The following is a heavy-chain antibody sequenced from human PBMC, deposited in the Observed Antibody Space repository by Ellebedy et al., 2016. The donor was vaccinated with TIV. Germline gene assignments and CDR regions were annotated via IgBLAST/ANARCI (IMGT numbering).Heavy chain of an antibody. CDR3: AKMSSWGGFDY. J-gene: IGHJ4*02. Sequence: GGSLRLSCAASGFTFGSYTMSWVRQAPGKGPEWVSAIRGGGDNIEYADSVKGRFTITRDNSKNTVNLQMNSLRAEDTAIYYCAKMSSWGGFDYWGQGSLVTVSS. CDR1: GFTFGSYT. V-gene: IGHV3-23*01. CDR2: IRGGGDNI. D-gene: IGHD1-26*01.